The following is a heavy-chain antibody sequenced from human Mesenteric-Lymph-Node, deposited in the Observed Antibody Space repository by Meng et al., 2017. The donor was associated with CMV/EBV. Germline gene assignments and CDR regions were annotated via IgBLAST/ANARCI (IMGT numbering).Heavy chain of an antibody. CDR2: ISGSGGST. Sequence: GGSLRLSCAASGFTFSSYAMSWVRQAPGKGLEWVSAISGSGGSTYYADSVKGRFTISRDNSKNTLYVQMNSLRAEDTAVYYCAKGHCSSTSCYDNWFDPWGQGTLVTVSS. J-gene: IGHJ5*02. V-gene: IGHV3-23*01. CDR1: GFTFSSYA. D-gene: IGHD2-2*01. CDR3: AKGHCSSTSCYDNWFDP.